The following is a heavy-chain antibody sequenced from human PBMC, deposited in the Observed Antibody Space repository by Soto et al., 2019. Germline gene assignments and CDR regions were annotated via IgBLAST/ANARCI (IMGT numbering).Heavy chain of an antibody. V-gene: IGHV4-59*08. Sequence: SEPLSLTCTVSGGSISNYDGGWIRQTQGKGLEWIGCIYFTGSTIYNPSHESRVTMSVDTSKIQFSLRLISVTAADTAVYYCVFFPFNPGRDCRPTLDSWGHGNLVTVSS. CDR1: GGSISNYD. J-gene: IGHJ5*01. CDR2: IYFTGST. D-gene: IGHD2-15*01. CDR3: VFFPFNPGRDCRPTLDS.